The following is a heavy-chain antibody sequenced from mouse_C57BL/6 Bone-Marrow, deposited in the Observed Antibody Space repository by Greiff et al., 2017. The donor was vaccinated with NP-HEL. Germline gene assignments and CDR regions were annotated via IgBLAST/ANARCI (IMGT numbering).Heavy chain of an antibody. CDR1: GYTFTDYY. D-gene: IGHD2-4*01. CDR2: INPNNGGT. Sequence: EVQLQQSGPELVKPGASVKISCKASGYTFTDYYMNWVKQSHGKSLEWIGDINPNNGGTSYNQKFKGKATLTVDKSSSTAYMELRSLTSEDSAVYYCARRIYYDYDGGVDYWGQGTSVTVSS. CDR3: ARRIYYDYDGGVDY. J-gene: IGHJ4*01. V-gene: IGHV1-26*01.